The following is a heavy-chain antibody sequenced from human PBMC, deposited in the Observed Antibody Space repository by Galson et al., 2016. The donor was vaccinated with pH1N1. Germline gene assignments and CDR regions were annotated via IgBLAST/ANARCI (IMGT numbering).Heavy chain of an antibody. CDR1: GYSFTKYC. CDR3: ASRLGSSWSFDM. D-gene: IGHD5/OR15-5a*01. J-gene: IGHJ3*02. V-gene: IGHV5-51*01. CDR2: IYPGDSDT. Sequence: QSGAEVKKPGESLKISCEGSGYSFTKYCIVWVRQTPGKGLELMGIIYPGDSDTTYSPSFQGQVTISADKSISPAYLQWSSLKASDTAMYYCASRLGSSWSFDMWGQGTMVTVSS.